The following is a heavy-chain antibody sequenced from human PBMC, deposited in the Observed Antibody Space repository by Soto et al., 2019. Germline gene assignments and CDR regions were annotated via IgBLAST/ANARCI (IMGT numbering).Heavy chain of an antibody. V-gene: IGHV3-21*01. J-gene: IGHJ4*02. D-gene: IGHD3-10*01. CDR2: ISSSSSYI. Sequence: EVQLVESGGGLVKPGGSLRLSCAASGVTFSSYSMNWVRQAPGKGLEWVSSISSSSSYIYYADSVKGRFTISRDNAKNSLYLQMNSLRAEDTAVYYCAREVWFSPYYFDYWGQGTLVTVSS. CDR1: GVTFSSYS. CDR3: AREVWFSPYYFDY.